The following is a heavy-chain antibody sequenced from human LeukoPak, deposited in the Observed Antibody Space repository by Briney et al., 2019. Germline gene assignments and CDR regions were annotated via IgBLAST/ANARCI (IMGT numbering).Heavy chain of an antibody. J-gene: IGHJ5*02. V-gene: IGHV4-59*01. CDR2: IYYSGST. Sequence: SETLSLTCTVSGDSISSYYWSWIRQPPGKGLEWIGYIYYSGSTNYNPSLKSRVTISVDTSKNQFSLKLGYVTAADTAVYYCALGLRGWFDPWGQGTLVTVSS. CDR1: GDSISSYY. CDR3: ALGLRGWFDP. D-gene: IGHD7-27*01.